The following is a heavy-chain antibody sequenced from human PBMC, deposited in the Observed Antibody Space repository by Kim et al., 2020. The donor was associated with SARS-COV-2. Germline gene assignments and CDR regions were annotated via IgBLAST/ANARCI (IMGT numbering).Heavy chain of an antibody. J-gene: IGHJ4*02. CDR3: ASGSGSYYYFDY. V-gene: IGHV3-30*01. Sequence: YYADSVKGRFTISRDNSKNTLYLQMNSLRAEVTAVYYCASGSGSYYYFDYWGQGTLVTVSS. D-gene: IGHD1-26*01.